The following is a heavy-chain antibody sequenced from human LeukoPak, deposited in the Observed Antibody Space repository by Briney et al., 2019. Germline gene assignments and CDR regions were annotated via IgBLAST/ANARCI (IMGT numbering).Heavy chain of an antibody. Sequence: GGSLRLSCAASGFTFSSYWMNWVRQAPGKGLEWVSSISSSSSYIYYADSVKGRFTISRDNAKNSLYLQMNSLRAEDTAVYYCARDRSRNDAFDIWGQGTMVTVSS. CDR2: ISSSSSYI. V-gene: IGHV3-21*01. D-gene: IGHD3-16*02. CDR3: ARDRSRNDAFDI. J-gene: IGHJ3*02. CDR1: GFTFSSYW.